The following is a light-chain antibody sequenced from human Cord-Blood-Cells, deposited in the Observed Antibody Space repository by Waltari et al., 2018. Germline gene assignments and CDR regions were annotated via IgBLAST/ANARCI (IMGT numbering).Light chain of an antibody. Sequence: QLVLTQSPSASASLGASVKLPCTLSSRHSRHAIAWPQQQPEKGPRYLMKLNSDGSHSKGDGIPDRFSGSSSGAERYLTISSLQSEDEADYYCQTWGTGIRVFGGGTKLTVL. J-gene: IGLJ3*02. CDR1: SRHSRHA. CDR2: LNSDGSH. V-gene: IGLV4-69*01. CDR3: QTWGTGIRV.